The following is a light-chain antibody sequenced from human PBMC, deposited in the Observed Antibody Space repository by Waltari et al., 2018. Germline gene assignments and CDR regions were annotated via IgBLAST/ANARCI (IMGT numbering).Light chain of an antibody. V-gene: IGLV2-23*02. Sequence: QSALTQPASVSGSPGQSINISCTGTNSDVGSYDRVSWYQQHPGKAPKVLISEVSKRPSGVSNRFSGSKSGNTASLTISGLQAEDEADYYCCSYAGSSTFDWVFGGGTKLTVL. CDR1: NSDVGSYDR. J-gene: IGLJ3*02. CDR3: CSYAGSSTFDWV. CDR2: EVS.